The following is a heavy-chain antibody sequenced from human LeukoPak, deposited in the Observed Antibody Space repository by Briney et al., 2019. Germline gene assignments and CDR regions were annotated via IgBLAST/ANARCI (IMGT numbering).Heavy chain of an antibody. CDR3: ASSGIGHYYFDF. Sequence: PGGSLRLSCVASGFTLSNYWMHWLRQVPGKGLMWVARIPNDGSDTGYADSVKGRFTISRDDAKNTLFLQMNSLRAEDTAVYYCASSGIGHYYFDFWGRGALVTVSS. CDR2: IPNDGSDT. CDR1: GFTLSNYW. J-gene: IGHJ4*02. V-gene: IGHV3-74*01. D-gene: IGHD3-10*01.